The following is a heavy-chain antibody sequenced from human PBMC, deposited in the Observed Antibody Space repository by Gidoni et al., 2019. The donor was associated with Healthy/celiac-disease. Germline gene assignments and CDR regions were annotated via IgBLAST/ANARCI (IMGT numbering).Heavy chain of an antibody. CDR1: GFSFSSNS. D-gene: IGHD3-10*01. V-gene: IGHV3-23*01. CDR2: ISGSGVST. J-gene: IGHJ4*02. Sequence: EVQLLESGGGLVQPGGFLRPSCAAAGFSFSSNSMSWFRQAPGKGLEWVSAISGSGVSTYYAASVKGRFTISRDNPKNTLYLQMNSLRAEDTAVYYCANYPAYGSGSYYKNWGQGPLVTVSS. CDR3: ANYPAYGSGSYYKN.